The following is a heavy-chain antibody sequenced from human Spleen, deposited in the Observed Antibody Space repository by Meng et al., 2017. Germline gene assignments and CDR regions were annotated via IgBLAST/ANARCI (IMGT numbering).Heavy chain of an antibody. CDR1: GGSSTTDH. D-gene: IGHD1-26*01. J-gene: IGHJ4*02. V-gene: IGHV4-34*01. Sequence: LRQAGEGRLVPPATLPPTAGTYGGSSTTDHCSWICLSQSKGQGWDGEISHNGSANDNPHPKLQVAISVDTSTKQFSLNLSSVSAADSAVYNYSYAIVGADAKWDYWGQGTLVTVSS. CDR2: ISHNGSA. CDR3: SYAIVGADAKWDY.